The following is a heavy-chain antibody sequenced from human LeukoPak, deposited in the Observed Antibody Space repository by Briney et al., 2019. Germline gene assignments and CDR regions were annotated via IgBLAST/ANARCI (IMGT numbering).Heavy chain of an antibody. V-gene: IGHV5-51*01. CDR3: AILLSGSYYPGN. J-gene: IGHJ4*02. D-gene: IGHD1-26*01. Sequence: NHGESLKISCKGFGYSFTTYWIGWVRQMPGKGLEWMGIIYPGDSDTRYSLSFQGQVTISADKSISTAYLKWSSLKASDTAMYYCAILLSGSYYPGNWGQGTLVTVSS. CDR2: IYPGDSDT. CDR1: GYSFTTYW.